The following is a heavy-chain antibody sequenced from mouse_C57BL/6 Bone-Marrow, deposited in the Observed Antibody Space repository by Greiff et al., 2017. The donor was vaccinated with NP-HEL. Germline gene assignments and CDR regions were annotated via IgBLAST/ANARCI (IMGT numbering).Heavy chain of an antibody. CDR3: TRVYYYGSSHYYAMDY. Sequence: EVQLQESGAELVRPGASVKLSCTASGFNIKDDYMHWVKQRPEQGLAWIGWIDPENGDTEYASKFQGKATITADTSSNTAYLQLSSLTSEDTAVYYCTRVYYYGSSHYYAMDYWGQGTSVTVSS. CDR2: IDPENGDT. J-gene: IGHJ4*01. CDR1: GFNIKDDY. V-gene: IGHV14-4*01. D-gene: IGHD1-1*01.